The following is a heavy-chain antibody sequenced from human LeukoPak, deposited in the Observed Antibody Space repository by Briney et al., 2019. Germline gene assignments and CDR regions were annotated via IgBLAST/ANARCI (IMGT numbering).Heavy chain of an antibody. Sequence: GGSLRLSCAASGFTFSNYAMHWVRQAPGKGLEWVAVISYDGSNKYYADSVKGRFTISRDNSKNTLYLQMNSLRAEDTAVYYCARIEAAAGYHFAYWGQGTLVTVSS. CDR2: ISYDGSNK. CDR1: GFTFSNYA. D-gene: IGHD6-13*01. CDR3: ARIEAAAGYHFAY. V-gene: IGHV3-33*05. J-gene: IGHJ4*02.